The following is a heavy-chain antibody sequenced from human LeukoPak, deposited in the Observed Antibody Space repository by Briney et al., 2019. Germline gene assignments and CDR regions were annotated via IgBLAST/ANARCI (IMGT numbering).Heavy chain of an antibody. CDR3: ARDYGSGSFFFDY. V-gene: IGHV3-9*01. CDR1: GFAFEDHG. D-gene: IGHD3-10*01. Sequence: GGSLRLSCVASGFAFEDHGMHWVRQAPGKGLEWVSGITYNSGTIAYADSVKGRFTISRDNAKNSLYLQVSSLRPEDTALYFCARDYGSGSFFFDYWGQGTLVTVSS. J-gene: IGHJ4*02. CDR2: ITYNSGTI.